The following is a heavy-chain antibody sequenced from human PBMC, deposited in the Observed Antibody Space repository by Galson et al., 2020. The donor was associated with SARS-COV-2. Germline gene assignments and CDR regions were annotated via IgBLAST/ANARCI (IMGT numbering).Heavy chain of an antibody. CDR2: ISYDGSNK. J-gene: IGHJ4*02. D-gene: IGHD1-26*01. Sequence: GESLKISCAASGFTFSSYAMHWVRQAPGKGLEWVAVISYDGSNKYYADSVKGRFTISRDNSKNTLYLQMNSLRAEDTAVYYCARGKGGSYYTYFDYWGQGTLVTVSS. CDR3: ARGKGGSYYTYFDY. CDR1: GFTFSSYA. V-gene: IGHV3-30-3*01.